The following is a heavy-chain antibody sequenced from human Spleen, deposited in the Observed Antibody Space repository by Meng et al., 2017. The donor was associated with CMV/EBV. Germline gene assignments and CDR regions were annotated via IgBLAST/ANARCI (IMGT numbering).Heavy chain of an antibody. D-gene: IGHD5-24*01. Sequence: GGSLRLSCGASGFTFSRFWMSWVRQAPGKGLEWVANINQDGSEKHYEDSVKGRFTISRDKVKNSVYLQMNSLRAEDTAVYYCARDSATGHNYYGMDVWGQGTTVTVSS. CDR3: ARDSATGHNYYGMDV. V-gene: IGHV3-7*01. J-gene: IGHJ6*02. CDR1: GFTFSRFW. CDR2: INQDGSEK.